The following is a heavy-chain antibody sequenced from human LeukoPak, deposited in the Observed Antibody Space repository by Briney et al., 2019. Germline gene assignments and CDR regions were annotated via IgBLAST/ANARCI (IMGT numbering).Heavy chain of an antibody. CDR1: GGSFSGYY. Sequence: PSETLSLTCAVYGGSFSGYYWSWIRQPPGKGLEWIGEINHSGSTNYNPSLKSRVTISVDTSKNQFSLKLSSVTAADTAVYYCARGGYSYGYPIIRTGLGYMDVWGKGTTVTVSS. CDR3: ARGGYSYGYPIIRTGLGYMDV. CDR2: INHSGST. V-gene: IGHV4-34*01. J-gene: IGHJ6*03. D-gene: IGHD5-18*01.